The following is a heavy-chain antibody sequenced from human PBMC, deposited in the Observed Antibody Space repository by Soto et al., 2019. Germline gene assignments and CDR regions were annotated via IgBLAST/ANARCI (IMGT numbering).Heavy chain of an antibody. Sequence: QVQLVESGGGVVQPGRSLRLSCAASGFTFSSYGMHWVRRAPGKGLEWVAVISYDGSNKYYADSVKGRFTISRDNSKNTLYLQMNSLRAEDTAVYYCAKDYYGSGSYYIRAEDYYYGMDVWGQGTTVTVSS. CDR1: GFTFSSYG. D-gene: IGHD3-10*01. V-gene: IGHV3-30*18. CDR3: AKDYYGSGSYYIRAEDYYYGMDV. J-gene: IGHJ6*02. CDR2: ISYDGSNK.